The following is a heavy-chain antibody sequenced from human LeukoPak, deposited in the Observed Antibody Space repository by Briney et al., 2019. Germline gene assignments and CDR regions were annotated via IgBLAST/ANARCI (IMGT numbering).Heavy chain of an antibody. CDR1: GYTFTGYY. Sequence: ASVKVSCKASGYTFTGYYMHWVRQAPGQGLEWMGWINPNSGGTNYAQKFQGRVTMTRDTSISTAYMELSRLRSDDTAVYYCARDLMGDYGDWNFDYWGQGTLVTVSS. D-gene: IGHD4-17*01. CDR3: ARDLMGDYGDWNFDY. CDR2: INPNSGGT. V-gene: IGHV1-2*02. J-gene: IGHJ4*02.